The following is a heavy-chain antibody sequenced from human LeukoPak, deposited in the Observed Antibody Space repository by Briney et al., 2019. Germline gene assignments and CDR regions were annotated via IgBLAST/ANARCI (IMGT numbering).Heavy chain of an antibody. J-gene: IGHJ6*03. Sequence: PGGSPRLSCAASGFTVSSNYMSWVRQAPGKGLEWVSVIYSGGSTYYAGSVKGRFTISRDNSKNTLYLQMNSLRAEDTAVYYCARRTEIHYMDVWGKGTTVTVSS. V-gene: IGHV3-53*01. D-gene: IGHD5-24*01. CDR3: ARRTEIHYMDV. CDR1: GFTVSSNY. CDR2: IYSGGST.